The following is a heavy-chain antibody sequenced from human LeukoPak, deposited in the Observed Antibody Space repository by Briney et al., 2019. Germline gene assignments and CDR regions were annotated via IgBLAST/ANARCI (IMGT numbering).Heavy chain of an antibody. CDR3: ARLRGYYYYYMDV. CDR2: IYPGDSDT. Sequence: GESLKSSCKGSGYSFNSYWIGWVRQMPGKGLEWMGIIYPGDSDTRYSPSFQGQVTISADKSISTAYLQWSSLKASDTAMYYCARLRGYYYYYMDVWGKGTTVTVSS. V-gene: IGHV5-51*01. J-gene: IGHJ6*03. CDR1: GYSFNSYW.